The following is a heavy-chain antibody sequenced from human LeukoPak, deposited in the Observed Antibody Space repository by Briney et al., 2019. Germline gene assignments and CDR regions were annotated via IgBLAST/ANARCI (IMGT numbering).Heavy chain of an antibody. J-gene: IGHJ4*02. CDR3: ARDGGIVGAQGDY. V-gene: IGHV3-21*01. D-gene: IGHD1-26*01. CDR2: ISSSSSYI. CDR1: GFTFSSYS. Sequence: GALRLSCAASGFTFSSYSMNWVRQAPGKGLEWVSSISSSSSYIYYADSVKGRFTISRDNAKNSLYLQMNSLRAEDTAVYYCARDGGIVGAQGDYWGQGTLVTVSS.